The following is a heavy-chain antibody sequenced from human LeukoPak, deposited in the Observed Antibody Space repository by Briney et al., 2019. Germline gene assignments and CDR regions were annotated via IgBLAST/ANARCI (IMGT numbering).Heavy chain of an antibody. CDR3: ARPNMDL. CDR2: INHSGST. CDR1: GGSFSGYY. Sequence: SETLSLTCAVYGGSFSGYYWSWIRQPPGKGLEWIGEINHSGSTNYNPSLKSRVTISVDTSKNQFSLKLSSVTAADTAVYYCARPNMDLWGKGTTVTISS. V-gene: IGHV4-34*01. J-gene: IGHJ6*03.